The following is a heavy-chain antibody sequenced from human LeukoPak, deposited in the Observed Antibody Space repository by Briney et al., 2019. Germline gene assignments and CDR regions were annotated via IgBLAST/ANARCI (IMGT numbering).Heavy chain of an antibody. Sequence: ASVKVSCKASGYTFTTFGITWVRQAPGQGLEWMGWISTYNGNTNYAQKLQGRVTMTTDTSTSTAYMELRSLRSDDTAVYYCARADERVGDILTGYFDDYFDYWGQGTLVTVSS. D-gene: IGHD3-9*01. CDR3: ARADERVGDILTGYFDDYFDY. J-gene: IGHJ4*02. V-gene: IGHV1-18*01. CDR1: GYTFTTFG. CDR2: ISTYNGNT.